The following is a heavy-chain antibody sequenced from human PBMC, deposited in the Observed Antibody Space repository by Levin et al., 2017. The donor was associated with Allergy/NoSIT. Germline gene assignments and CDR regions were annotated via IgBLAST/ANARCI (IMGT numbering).Heavy chain of an antibody. V-gene: IGHV5-51*01. J-gene: IGHJ6*02. Sequence: KAGGSLRLSCKGSGSSFTSYWIGWVRQMPGKGLEWMGIIYPGDSDTRYSPSFQGQVTISADKSISTAYLQWSSLKASDTAMYYCARLEVTNKWNYYYYGRDVWGQGTTVTVSS. CDR3: ARLEVTNKWNYYYYGRDV. D-gene: IGHD4-23*01. CDR1: GSSFTSYW. CDR2: IYPGDSDT.